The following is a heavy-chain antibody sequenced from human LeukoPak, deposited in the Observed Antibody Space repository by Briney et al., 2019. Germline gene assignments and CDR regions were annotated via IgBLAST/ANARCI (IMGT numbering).Heavy chain of an antibody. CDR3: AREDHSNYNY. V-gene: IGHV3-30*03. J-gene: IGHJ4*02. Sequence: GGSLRLSCAASGFTFSSYGMHWVRQAPGKGLEWVAVISYDGSNKYYADSVKGRFTISRDNAKNSLYLQMNSLRAEDTAVYYCAREDHSNYNYWGQGTLVTVSS. CDR2: ISYDGSNK. D-gene: IGHD4-11*01. CDR1: GFTFSSYG.